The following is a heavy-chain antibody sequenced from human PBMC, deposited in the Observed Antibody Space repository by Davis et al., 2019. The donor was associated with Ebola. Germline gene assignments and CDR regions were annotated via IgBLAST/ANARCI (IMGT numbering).Heavy chain of an antibody. V-gene: IGHV4-59*01. CDR2: IYYSGST. J-gene: IGHJ4*02. Sequence: SETLSLTCTVSGGSISSYYWSWIRQPPGKGLEWIGYIYYSGSTNYNPSLKSRVTISVDTSKNQFSLKLSSVTAADTAVNYCARGSLWWGDSSGYYFDYWGQGTLVTVSS. CDR3: ARGSLWWGDSSGYYFDY. D-gene: IGHD3-22*01. CDR1: GGSISSYY.